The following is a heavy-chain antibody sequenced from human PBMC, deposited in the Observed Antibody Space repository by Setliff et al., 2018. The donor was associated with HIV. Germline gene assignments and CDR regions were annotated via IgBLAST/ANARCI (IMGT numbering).Heavy chain of an antibody. V-gene: IGHV1-69*13. CDR2: VVPLFGTA. D-gene: IGHD3-22*01. Sequence: SVKVSCKASGGTFSGQVINWVRQAPGQGLEWMGEVVPLFGTAIYAQKFQGRVTITADESSTTAYMELSSLTSEDTAVYYCATTPTYHHQGSGYFSLDFWGQGTLVTVSS. J-gene: IGHJ4*02. CDR1: GGTFSGQV. CDR3: ATTPTYHHQGSGYFSLDF.